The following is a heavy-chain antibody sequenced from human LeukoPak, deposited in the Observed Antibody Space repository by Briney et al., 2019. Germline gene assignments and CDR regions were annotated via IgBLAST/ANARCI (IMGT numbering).Heavy chain of an antibody. CDR1: GYTFTGYY. V-gene: IGHV1-2*06. D-gene: IGHD2-15*01. CDR3: AYDLVVVAATPV. Sequence: ASVKVSCKASGYTFTGYYMHWVRQAPGQGLEWMGRINPNSGGTNYAQKFQGRVAMTRGTSISTAYMELSRLRSDDTAVYYCAYDLVVVAATPVWGQGTLVTVSS. J-gene: IGHJ4*02. CDR2: INPNSGGT.